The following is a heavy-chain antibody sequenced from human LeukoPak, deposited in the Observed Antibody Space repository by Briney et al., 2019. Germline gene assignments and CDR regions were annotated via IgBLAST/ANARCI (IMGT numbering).Heavy chain of an antibody. D-gene: IGHD6-19*01. Sequence: GRSLRLSCAASGFTFSSYAMTWVRQAPGKGLEWVSAISGSGATTYYADSVKGRFTISRDNSKNTLYLQMNSLRAEDTAVYYCANPRLGDYWGQGTLLTVSS. CDR3: ANPRLGDY. CDR2: ISGSGATT. J-gene: IGHJ4*02. CDR1: GFTFSSYA. V-gene: IGHV3-23*01.